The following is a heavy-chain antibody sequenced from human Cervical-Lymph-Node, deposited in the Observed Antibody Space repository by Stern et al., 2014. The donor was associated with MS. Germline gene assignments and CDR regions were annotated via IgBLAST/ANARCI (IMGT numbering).Heavy chain of an antibody. D-gene: IGHD2-21*02. J-gene: IGHJ6*02. Sequence: QVQLVQSGAEVKKPGASVKVSCKASGYTLTEISMHWVRQAPGKGLEWMGGYDPHHGEAVYAQKIQGRVTIAEDRSTDTAYMELASRRSDDTAVYYCATHRGRVTCYYGLDVWGQGTTVTVSS. CDR3: ATHRGRVTCYYGLDV. CDR2: YDPHHGEA. V-gene: IGHV1-24*01. CDR1: GYTLTEIS.